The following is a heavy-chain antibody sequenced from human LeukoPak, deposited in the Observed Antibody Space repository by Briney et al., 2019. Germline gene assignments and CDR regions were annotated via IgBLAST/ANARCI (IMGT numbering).Heavy chain of an antibody. D-gene: IGHD3-10*01. V-gene: IGHV3-30*18. Sequence: GGSLRPSCAASGFTFSSYGMHWVRQAPGKGLEWVAVISYDGSNKYYADSVKGRFTISRDNSKNTLYLQMNSLRAEDTAVYYCAKNYYGSTANWFDPWGQGTLVTVSS. CDR1: GFTFSSYG. CDR2: ISYDGSNK. CDR3: AKNYYGSTANWFDP. J-gene: IGHJ5*02.